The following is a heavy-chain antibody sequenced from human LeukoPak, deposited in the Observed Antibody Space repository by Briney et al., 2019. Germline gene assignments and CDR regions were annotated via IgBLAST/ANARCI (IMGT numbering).Heavy chain of an antibody. CDR2: INSDGSWT. J-gene: IGHJ4*02. V-gene: IGHV3-74*01. CDR1: GNYW. D-gene: IGHD2-2*01. Sequence: GGSLRLSCAASGNYWMHWVRQAPGKGLVWVSQINSDGSWTSYADSVKGRFTISKDNAKNTVYLQMNNLRAEDTAVYYCVSFYETYWGRGTLVTVSS. CDR3: VSFYETY.